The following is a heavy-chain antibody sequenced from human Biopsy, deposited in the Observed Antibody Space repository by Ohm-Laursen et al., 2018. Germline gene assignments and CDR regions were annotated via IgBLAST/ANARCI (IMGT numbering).Heavy chain of an antibody. Sequence: SLRLSCAAPGFSVSSYDMNWVRQAPGKGLEWISYISETSSHIYDADSVRGRFTVARDIAKNSLYLQLDSRRVEDTAVYYCARDSSRRAREGGMDVWGQGTTVTVSS. CDR2: ISETSSHI. J-gene: IGHJ6*02. CDR3: ARDSSRRAREGGMDV. CDR1: GFSVSSYD. V-gene: IGHV3-21*01. D-gene: IGHD6-6*01.